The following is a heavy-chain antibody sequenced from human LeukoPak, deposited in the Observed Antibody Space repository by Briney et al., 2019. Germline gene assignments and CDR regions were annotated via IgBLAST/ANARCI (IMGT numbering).Heavy chain of an antibody. J-gene: IGHJ6*02. Sequence: PSETLSLTCTVSGGSISSYYWSWIRQPPGKGLEWIGYIYYSGSTNYNPSLKSRVTISVDTSKNQFSLKLSPVTAADTAVYYCARHVYSGSFDVWGQGTTVTVSS. D-gene: IGHD5-12*01. V-gene: IGHV4-59*08. CDR3: ARHVYSGSFDV. CDR2: IYYSGST. CDR1: GGSISSYY.